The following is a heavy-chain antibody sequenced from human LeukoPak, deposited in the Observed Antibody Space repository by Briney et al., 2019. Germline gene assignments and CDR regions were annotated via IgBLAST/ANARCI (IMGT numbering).Heavy chain of an antibody. CDR1: GGTFSSYA. D-gene: IGHD3-22*01. CDR3: APYYDSSGYYSP. V-gene: IGHV1-69*04. J-gene: IGHJ5*02. CDR2: IIPILGIA. Sequence: GASVKVSCKASGGTFSSYAIIWVRQAPGQGLEWMGRIIPILGIANYAQKFQGRVTITADKSTSTAYMELSSLRSEDTAVYYCAPYYDSSGYYSPWGQGTLVTVSS.